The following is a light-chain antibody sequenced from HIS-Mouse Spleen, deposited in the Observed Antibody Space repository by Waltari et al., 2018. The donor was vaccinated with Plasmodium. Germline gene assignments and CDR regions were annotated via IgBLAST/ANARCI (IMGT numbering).Light chain of an antibody. CDR2: DAS. V-gene: IGKV1-13*02. J-gene: IGKJ2*01. CDR3: QQFNSYPYT. CDR1: QGISSA. Sequence: AIQLTQSPSSLSASVGDRVTITCQASQGISSALAWYQQKPGKAHKLLIYDASSLESGVPSSFSDSGSGTDRNLTISSLQPEDFATYYCQQFNSYPYTIGQGTKLEIK.